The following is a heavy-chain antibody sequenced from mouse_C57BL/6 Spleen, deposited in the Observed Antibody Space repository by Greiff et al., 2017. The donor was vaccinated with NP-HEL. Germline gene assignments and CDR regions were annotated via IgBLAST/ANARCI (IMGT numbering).Heavy chain of an antibody. CDR1: GYAFTNYL. CDR3: AFYDGYPYWYFDV. J-gene: IGHJ1*03. V-gene: IGHV1-54*01. Sequence: QVQLQQSGAELVRPGTSVKVSCKASGYAFTNYLIEWVKQRPGQGLEWIGVINPGSGGTNYNEKFKGKATLTADKSSSTAYMQLSSLTSEDSAVYFCAFYDGYPYWYFDVWGTGTTVTVSS. CDR2: INPGSGGT. D-gene: IGHD2-3*01.